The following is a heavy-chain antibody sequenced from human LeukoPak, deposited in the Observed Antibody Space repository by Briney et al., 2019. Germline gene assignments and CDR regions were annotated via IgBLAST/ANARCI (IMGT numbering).Heavy chain of an antibody. CDR3: ARRAAPETPFDY. CDR1: GLTFSNYC. D-gene: IGHD6-13*01. CDR2: IWYDGSNK. V-gene: IGHV3-33*08. J-gene: IGHJ4*02. Sequence: PGGSLRLSCVASGLTFSNYCMHWVRQAPGKGLEWVAVIWYDGSNKYYADSVKGRFTISRDNSKNTLYLQMNSLRAEDTAVYYCARRAAPETPFDYWGQGTLVTVSS.